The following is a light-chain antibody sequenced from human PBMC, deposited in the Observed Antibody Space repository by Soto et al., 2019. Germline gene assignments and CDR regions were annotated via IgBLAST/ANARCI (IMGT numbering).Light chain of an antibody. V-gene: IGKV3-15*01. J-gene: IGKJ1*01. CDR2: GAS. Sequence: EIVMTQSPATLSVSPGERATLSCRASQSISSNLAWYQQKPGQAPRLLIYGASTRATGIPARFSGSGSGTDFTLTISSLQSEYFAVYYCQQYNNWTRTFGQGTKVDIK. CDR1: QSISSN. CDR3: QQYNNWTRT.